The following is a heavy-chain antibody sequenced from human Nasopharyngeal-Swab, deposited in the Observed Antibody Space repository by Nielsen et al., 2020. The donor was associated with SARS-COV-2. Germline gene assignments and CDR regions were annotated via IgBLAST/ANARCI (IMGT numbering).Heavy chain of an antibody. V-gene: IGHV1-46*01. CDR1: GYTFTSYY. CDR2: INPSGGST. Sequence: ASLKISCNASGYTFTSYYMLWVRQAPGQGLEWMGIINPSGGSTSYAQKFQGRVTMTRDTSTSTVYMELSSLRSEDTAVYYCARDRFWTGAFDIWGQGAMVTVSS. CDR3: ARDRFWTGAFDI. D-gene: IGHD1-1*01. J-gene: IGHJ3*02.